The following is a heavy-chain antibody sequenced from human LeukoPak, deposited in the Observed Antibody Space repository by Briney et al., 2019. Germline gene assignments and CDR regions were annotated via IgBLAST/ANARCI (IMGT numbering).Heavy chain of an antibody. V-gene: IGHV3-30*04. CDR1: GFTFSSHV. J-gene: IGHJ4*02. CDR2: IAYDGRNK. D-gene: IGHD3-22*01. CDR3: ARGSGSGYPDYFDY. Sequence: GTSLRLSCAASGFTFSSHVMHWVRQAPGKGLQWVAVIAYDGRNKYYADSVKGRFTISRDNSKNTLYLQMSSLRVEDTALYYCARGSGSGYPDYFDYWGQGTLVTVSS.